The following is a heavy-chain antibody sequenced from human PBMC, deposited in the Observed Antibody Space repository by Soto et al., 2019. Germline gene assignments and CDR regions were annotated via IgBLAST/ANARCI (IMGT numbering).Heavy chain of an antibody. CDR3: ARGGSAPGRY. D-gene: IGHD3-10*01. Sequence: SETLSLTCTVSGGSISSYYWSWIRQPPGKGLEWIEYIYYSGSTNYNPSLKSRVTISVDTSKNQFSLKLSSVTAADTAVYYCARGGSAPGRYWGQGTLVTVSS. J-gene: IGHJ4*02. CDR2: IYYSGST. CDR1: GGSISSYY. V-gene: IGHV4-59*01.